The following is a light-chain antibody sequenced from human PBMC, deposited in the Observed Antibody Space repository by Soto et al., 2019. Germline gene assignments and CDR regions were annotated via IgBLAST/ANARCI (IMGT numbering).Light chain of an antibody. Sequence: DIQMTQSPSSLSASVGDRVTITCRSTYTIMNYLAWYQQKPGKVPKLLISAASTLYSGVPSRFSGSGFGKEFTLTISSLRPEDVATYYCLKYSSLPWTFGRGTKVEIK. CDR2: AAS. CDR1: YTIMNY. CDR3: LKYSSLPWT. J-gene: IGKJ1*01. V-gene: IGKV1-27*01.